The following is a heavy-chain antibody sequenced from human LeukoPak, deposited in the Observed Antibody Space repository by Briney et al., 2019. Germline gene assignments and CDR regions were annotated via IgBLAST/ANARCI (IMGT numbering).Heavy chain of an antibody. V-gene: IGHV3-23*01. Sequence: GGSLRLSCAASGFTFSSYGMSWVRQAPGKGLEWVSAISGSGGSTYYADSVKGRFTISRDNAKNSLYLQMNSLRAEDTAVYYCARGEKHRYPVLRYFDWLLYTPPGGYYYYMDVWGKGTTVTISS. CDR3: ARGEKHRYPVLRYFDWLLYTPPGGYYYYMDV. CDR1: GFTFSSYG. J-gene: IGHJ6*03. D-gene: IGHD3-9*01. CDR2: ISGSGGST.